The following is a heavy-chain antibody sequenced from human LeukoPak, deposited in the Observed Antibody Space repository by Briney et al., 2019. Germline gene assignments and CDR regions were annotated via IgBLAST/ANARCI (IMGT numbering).Heavy chain of an antibody. Sequence: SETLSLTCTVSGGSISSYYWSWIRQPPGKGLEGIGYIYYSGSTNYNPSLKSRVTISVDTSKNQFSLKLSSVTAADTAVYYCARVWNYDFWSGYTPLYMDVWGKGTTVTVSS. CDR3: ARVWNYDFWSGYTPLYMDV. V-gene: IGHV4-59*01. J-gene: IGHJ6*03. CDR2: IYYSGST. CDR1: GGSISSYY. D-gene: IGHD3-3*01.